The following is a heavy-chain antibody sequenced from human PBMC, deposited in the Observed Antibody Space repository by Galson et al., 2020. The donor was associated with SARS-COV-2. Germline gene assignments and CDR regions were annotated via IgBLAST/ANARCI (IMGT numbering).Heavy chain of an antibody. D-gene: IGHD6-19*01. V-gene: IGHV4-59*02. CDR3: ARDPPVGWAKFDY. Sequence: SETLSLTCRDSGGSVLGSPRDWIRQSPGKGLEWIAFKPNTGGTNYNPSLNGRVTISLDMSKNQISLNLRSVTGADMAVYYCARDPPVGWAKFDYWGQGILVTVSS. J-gene: IGHJ4*02. CDR1: GGSVLGSP. CDR2: KPNTGGT.